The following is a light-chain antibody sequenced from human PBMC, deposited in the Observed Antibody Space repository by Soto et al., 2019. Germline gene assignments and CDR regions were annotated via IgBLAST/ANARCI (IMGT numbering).Light chain of an antibody. J-gene: IGLJ3*02. V-gene: IGLV2-14*01. CDR1: SSDVGGYNY. Sequence: QSVLTQPASVSGSPGQSITISCTGTSSDVGGYNYVSWYQQHPGKAPKLMIYEVSNRPSGVSNRFSGSKSGNTASLTISGLQAEDEADYYFSSYTSSSTLPVFGGGTKLSVL. CDR3: SSYTSSSTLPV. CDR2: EVS.